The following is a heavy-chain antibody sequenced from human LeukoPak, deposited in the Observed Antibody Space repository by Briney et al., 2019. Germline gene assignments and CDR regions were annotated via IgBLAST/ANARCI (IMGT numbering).Heavy chain of an antibody. CDR3: ATVSYYYDSSGYQGYFQH. J-gene: IGHJ1*01. D-gene: IGHD3-22*01. CDR1: GYTLTELS. CDR2: FDPEDGET. V-gene: IGHV1-24*01. Sequence: ASVKVSCKVSGYTLTELSIHWVRQAPGKGLEWMGGFDPEDGETIYAQRFQGRVTMTEDTSTDTAYTELSSLRSEDAAVYYCATVSYYYDSSGYQGYFQHWGQGTLVTVSS.